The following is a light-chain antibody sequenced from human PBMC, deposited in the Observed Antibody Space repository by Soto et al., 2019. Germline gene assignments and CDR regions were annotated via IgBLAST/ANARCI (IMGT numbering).Light chain of an antibody. CDR2: AAS. V-gene: IGKV1-8*01. CDR1: QGISSY. Sequence: IRMTQSPSSFSASTGDRVTITCRASQGISSYLAWYQQKPGKAPKLLIYAASTLQSGVPSRFSGSGSGTDFTLTISCLQSEDFATYYCQHCDTSWPFGQGTK. J-gene: IGKJ1*01. CDR3: QHCDTSWP.